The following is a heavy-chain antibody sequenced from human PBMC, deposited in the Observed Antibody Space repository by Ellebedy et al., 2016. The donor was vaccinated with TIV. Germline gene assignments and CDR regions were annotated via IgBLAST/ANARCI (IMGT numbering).Heavy chain of an antibody. CDR1: GFSFSSYW. CDR3: ARDGSYGDYLSPRHALYI. D-gene: IGHD4-17*01. V-gene: IGHV3-7*01. J-gene: IGHJ3*02. CDR2: INQDGSDK. Sequence: GESLKISCVVSGFSFSSYWMSWVRQAPGKGLEWVANINQDGSDKYYVDSVKGRFTISRDNAKNSLYLQLNSLRDEDTAVYYCARDGSYGDYLSPRHALYIWGQGTMVTVSS.